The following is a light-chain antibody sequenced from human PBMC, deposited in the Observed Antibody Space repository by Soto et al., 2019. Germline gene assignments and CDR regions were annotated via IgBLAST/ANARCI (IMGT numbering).Light chain of an antibody. J-gene: IGLJ1*01. Sequence: SVLTQPASISGSPGQSIAISCTGTRSDVGAYNYVSWYQQHPGKAPKLMISEVTNRPSGVSDRFSGSKSGNTASLTISGLQAEDEADYYCRSFTSRFTFVFGTGTKVTVL. CDR3: RSFTSRFTFV. V-gene: IGLV2-14*01. CDR1: RSDVGAYNY. CDR2: EVT.